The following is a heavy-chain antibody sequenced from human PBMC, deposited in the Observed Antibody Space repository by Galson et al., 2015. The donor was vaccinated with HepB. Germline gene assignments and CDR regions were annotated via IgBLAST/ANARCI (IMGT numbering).Heavy chain of an antibody. D-gene: IGHD2-15*01. J-gene: IGHJ4*02. CDR1: GFTFSAYA. CDR3: ARGCSGGSCPVY. V-gene: IGHV3-30-3*01. Sequence: SLRLSCAASGFTFSAYAMHWVRQAPGKGLEWVAVISYDGTRKFYADSVKGRFTISRDNSKNTLYLQMNSLRVEDTAIYYCARGCSGGSCPVYWGQGTLVTLSS. CDR2: ISYDGTRK.